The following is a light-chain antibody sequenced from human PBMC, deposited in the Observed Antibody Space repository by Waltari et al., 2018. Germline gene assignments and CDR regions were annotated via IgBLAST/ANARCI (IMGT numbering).Light chain of an antibody. CDR3: TSWTGSNAYA. J-gene: IGLJ1*01. CDR2: DVS. CDR1: SSDIGSYKY. V-gene: IGLV2-14*03. Sequence: QSALTQPASVSGSPGQSITISCTGTSSDIGSYKYVSWYQQHPGKAPKVLIFDVSKRPSEVSDRFSGSKSGNTASLTISGLQAEDEADYYSTSWTGSNAYAFGTGTKVTVL.